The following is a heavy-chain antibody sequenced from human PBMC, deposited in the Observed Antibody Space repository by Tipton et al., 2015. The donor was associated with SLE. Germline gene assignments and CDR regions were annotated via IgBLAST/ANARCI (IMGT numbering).Heavy chain of an antibody. CDR2: IKSKTDGGTT. D-gene: IGHD1-26*01. V-gene: IGHV3-15*01. J-gene: IGHJ3*02. CDR3: AKGPGIVGAYDAFDI. Sequence: SLRLSCAASGFTFSNAWMSWVRQAPGKGLEWVGRIKSKTDGGTTDYAAPVKGRFTISRDNSKNTLYLQMNSLRAEDTAVYYCAKGPGIVGAYDAFDIWGQGTMVTVSS. CDR1: GFTFSNAW.